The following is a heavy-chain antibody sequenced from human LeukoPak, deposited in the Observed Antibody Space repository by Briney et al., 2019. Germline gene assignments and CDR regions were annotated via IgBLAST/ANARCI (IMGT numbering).Heavy chain of an antibody. CDR3: ARAPSEIGGYYHESFRH. CDR2: IKSDGST. J-gene: IGHJ1*01. D-gene: IGHD3-22*01. Sequence: GGSLRLSCAASGFTFSSYWMHWVRQAPGKGLVWVSRIKSDGSTNYADSVKGRFTISRDNAKNTLSLQMNSLRAEDTGVYYCARAPSEIGGYYHESFRHSGEGTLVTVSS. CDR1: GFTFSSYW. V-gene: IGHV3-74*01.